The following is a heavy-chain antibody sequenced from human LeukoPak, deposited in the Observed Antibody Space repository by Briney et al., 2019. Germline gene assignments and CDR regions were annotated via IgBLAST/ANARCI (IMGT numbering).Heavy chain of an antibody. Sequence: SETLSLTCAVSGGSISSGGYSWSWIRQLPGKGLEWIGYIYHSGSTYYNPSLKSRVTISVDRSKNQFSLKLSSVTAADTAVYYCARGGSWFGELSYWGQGTLVTVSS. CDR2: IYHSGST. CDR3: ARGGSWFGELSY. CDR1: GGSISSGGYS. J-gene: IGHJ4*02. V-gene: IGHV4-30-2*01. D-gene: IGHD3-10*01.